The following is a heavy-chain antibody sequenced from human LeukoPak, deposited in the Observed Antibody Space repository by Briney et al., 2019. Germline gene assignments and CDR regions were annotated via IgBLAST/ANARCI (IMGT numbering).Heavy chain of an antibody. V-gene: IGHV3-23*01. CDR3: AKDQEGSSYGLFDY. J-gene: IGHJ4*02. Sequence: PGGSLRLSCAASGFTFSSYAMSWVRLAPGKGLEWVSGISGGGSSTYYADSVKGRFTISRDNSKNTLFLQMNSLRAEDTAVYYCAKDQEGSSYGLFDYWGQGTLVTVSS. D-gene: IGHD3-16*01. CDR2: ISGGGSST. CDR1: GFTFSSYA.